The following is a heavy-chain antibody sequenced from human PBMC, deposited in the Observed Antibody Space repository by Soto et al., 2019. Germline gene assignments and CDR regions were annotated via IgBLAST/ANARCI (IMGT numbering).Heavy chain of an antibody. Sequence: EVQMLESGGTLVQPGGSLRLSCAASGFTFGTYAMSWVRQAPGKGLEWVSGISASGGTTYYADSVKGRFTISRDNSKNTLDLQRNSLRAEDTALYYCGKDPNGDYVGAFDIWGQGTMVTVSS. J-gene: IGHJ3*02. CDR3: GKDPNGDYVGAFDI. CDR1: GFTFGTYA. D-gene: IGHD4-17*01. V-gene: IGHV3-23*01. CDR2: ISASGGTT.